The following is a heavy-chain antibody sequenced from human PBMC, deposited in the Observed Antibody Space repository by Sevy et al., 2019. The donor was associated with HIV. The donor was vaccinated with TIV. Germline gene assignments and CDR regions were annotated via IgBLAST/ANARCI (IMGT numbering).Heavy chain of an antibody. J-gene: IGHJ5*01. CDR3: ARDRFCTYTDGDHWFDP. Sequence: GGSLRLSCAASGFMFSTFDMHWVRQAPGKGLEWVAFITFDGNLDYYTDSIKGRFTISRDNSKNTLYLEMSSQRNEDTAVYYCARDRFCTYTDGDHWFDPWGQGTPVTVSS. CDR2: ITFDGNLD. V-gene: IGHV3-33*05. CDR1: GFMFSTFD. D-gene: IGHD2-8*01.